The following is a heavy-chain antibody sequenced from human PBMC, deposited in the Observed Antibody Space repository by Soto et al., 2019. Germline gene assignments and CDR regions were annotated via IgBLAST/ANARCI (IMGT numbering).Heavy chain of an antibody. CDR3: ARDWGTGFYLLDS. D-gene: IGHD6-19*01. Sequence: QVHLQESGPGLVKPSETLSLTCAVSGYSISTGVNWAWIRQPPGKGLEWIGSIYHSGSTYYNLSLTSRVTMSSDASKNQISLKLSSVTAADTALYYCARDWGTGFYLLDSWGQGTLVTVSS. J-gene: IGHJ4*02. CDR1: GYSISTGVN. V-gene: IGHV4-38-2*02. CDR2: IYHSGST.